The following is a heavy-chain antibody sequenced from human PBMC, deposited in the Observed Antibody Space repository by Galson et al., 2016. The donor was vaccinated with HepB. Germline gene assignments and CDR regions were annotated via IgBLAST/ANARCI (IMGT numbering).Heavy chain of an antibody. J-gene: IGHJ6*02. Sequence: SLRLSCAASGFSFSNYGMHWVRQAPGKGLEWVAGVSYGGTNNYYVDSVKGRFTISRDNSKNTLYLQMNSLRPEDTAIYYCAKGHCSYTCHLGHGNFWGQGTAVTVSS. V-gene: IGHV3-30*18. CDR3: AKGHCSYTCHLGHGNF. D-gene: IGHD2-15*01. CDR2: VSYGGTNN. CDR1: GFSFSNYG.